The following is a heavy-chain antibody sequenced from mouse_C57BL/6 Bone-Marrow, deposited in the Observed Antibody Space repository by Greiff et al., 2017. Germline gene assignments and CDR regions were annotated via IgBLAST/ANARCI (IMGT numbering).Heavy chain of an antibody. V-gene: IGHV5-4*01. D-gene: IGHD4-1*02. CDR2: ISDGGSYT. CDR3: ASNFYFDY. Sequence: EVHLVESGGGLVKPGGSLKLSCAASGFTFSSYAMSWVRQTPEKRLEWVATISDGGSYTYYPDNVKGRFTISRDNAKNNLYLQMSHLKSEDTAMYYCASNFYFDYWGQGTTLTVSS. J-gene: IGHJ2*01. CDR1: GFTFSSYA.